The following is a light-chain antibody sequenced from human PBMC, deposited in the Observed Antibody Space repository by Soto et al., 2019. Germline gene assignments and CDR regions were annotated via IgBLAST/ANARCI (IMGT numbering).Light chain of an antibody. CDR2: EDN. CDR1: SGSIASNY. CDR3: QSYDSSIVV. V-gene: IGLV6-57*03. J-gene: IGLJ2*01. Sequence: LTQPNSVSESPGKTVTISCTRSSGSIASNYVQWYQQRPGSAPTTVIYEDNQRPSGVPDRFSGSIDSSSNSASLTISGLKTEDEADYACQSYDSSIVVFGGGTKLTVL.